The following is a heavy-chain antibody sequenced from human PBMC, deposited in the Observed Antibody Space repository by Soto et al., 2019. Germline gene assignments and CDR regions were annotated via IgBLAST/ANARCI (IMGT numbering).Heavy chain of an antibody. D-gene: IGHD3-3*01. CDR3: ARGHFRVTMDV. Sequence: EVQLLESGGGMVQPGGSLRLSCAASEFTFSSYSMIWVRQAPGKGLEGVSGVNGGGDITYYAESVKGRFTISRDNSMNTLYLQMNSLRAEDTAVFSCARGHFRVTMDVWGQGTTVTVSS. V-gene: IGHV3-23*01. J-gene: IGHJ6*02. CDR2: VNGGGDIT. CDR1: EFTFSSYS.